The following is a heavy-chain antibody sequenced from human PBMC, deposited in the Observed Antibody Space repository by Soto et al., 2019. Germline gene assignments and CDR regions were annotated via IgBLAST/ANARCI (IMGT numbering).Heavy chain of an antibody. CDR3: AKTYIAETYYFDY. D-gene: IGHD1-20*01. J-gene: IGHJ4*02. V-gene: IGHV3-30-3*02. CDR2: ISYDGSNK. Sequence: GGSLRLSCAASGFTFSSYAMHWVRQAPGKGLEWVAVISYDGSNKYYADSVKGRFTISRDNSKNTLYQQMNSLRAEDTAVYYCAKTYIAETYYFDYWGQGTLVTVSS. CDR1: GFTFSSYA.